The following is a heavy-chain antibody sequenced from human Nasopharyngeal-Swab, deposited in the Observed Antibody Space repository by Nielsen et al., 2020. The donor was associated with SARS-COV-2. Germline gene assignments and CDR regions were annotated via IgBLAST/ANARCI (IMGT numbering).Heavy chain of an antibody. V-gene: IGHV3-48*03. CDR1: GFTFSSYE. Sequence: GSLRLSCAASGFTFSSYEMNWVRQAPGKGLERVSYISSSGSTIYYADSVKGRFTISRDNVKNSLYLQMNSLRAEDTAVYYCAPSSGWYYFDYWGQGTLVTVSS. CDR2: ISSSGSTI. D-gene: IGHD6-19*01. CDR3: APSSGWYYFDY. J-gene: IGHJ4*02.